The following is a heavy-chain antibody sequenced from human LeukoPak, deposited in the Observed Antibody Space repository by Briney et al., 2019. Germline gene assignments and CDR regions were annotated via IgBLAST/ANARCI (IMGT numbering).Heavy chain of an antibody. CDR1: GFTFRSYA. D-gene: IGHD2-2*01. Sequence: GGSLRLSCAASGFTFRSYAMHWVRQAPGKGLEWVAVISYDGSNKYYADSVKGRFTISRDNSKNTLYLQIDSLRAEDTAVYYCASITVVPAAMRLGGGDYWGQGTLVTVSS. CDR2: ISYDGSNK. J-gene: IGHJ4*02. V-gene: IGHV3-30*04. CDR3: ASITVVPAAMRLGGGDY.